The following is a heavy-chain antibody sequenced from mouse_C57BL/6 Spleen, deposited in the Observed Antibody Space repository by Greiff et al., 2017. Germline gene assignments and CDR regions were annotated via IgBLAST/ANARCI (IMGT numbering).Heavy chain of an antibody. J-gene: IGHJ3*01. V-gene: IGHV3-6*01. CDR1: GYSITSGYY. CDR3: ARAKTGAFAY. CDR2: ISYDGSN. Sequence: EVQLQESGPGLVKPSQSLSLTCSVTGYSITSGYYWNWIRQFPGNKLEWMGYISYDGSNNYNPSLKNRNSITRDTSKNQFFLKLNSVTTEDTATYYCARAKTGAFAYWGRETLVTVSA. D-gene: IGHD4-1*01.